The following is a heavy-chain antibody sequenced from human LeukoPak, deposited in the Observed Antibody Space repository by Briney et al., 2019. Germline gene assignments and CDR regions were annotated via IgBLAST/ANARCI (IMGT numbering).Heavy chain of an antibody. CDR3: ARDWGITMIVVDQGGWFDP. CDR2: FYYTGTT. J-gene: IGHJ5*02. CDR1: GDSFSTTSYF. Sequence: SETLSLTCIVSGDSFSTTSYFWGWIRQPPGQGLEWIGTFYYTGTTYYNPSLKSRVTISVDTSKNQFSLKLSSVTAADTAVYYCARDWGITMIVVDQGGWFDPWGQGTLVTVSS. D-gene: IGHD3-22*01. V-gene: IGHV4-39*07.